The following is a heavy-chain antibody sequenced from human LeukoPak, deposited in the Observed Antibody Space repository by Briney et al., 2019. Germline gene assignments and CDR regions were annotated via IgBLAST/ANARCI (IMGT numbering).Heavy chain of an antibody. V-gene: IGHV1-24*01. Sequence: GASVKVSCKVSGYTLTELSMHWVRQAPGKGLKWMGGFDLKDGETIYAQKFQGRVTMTEDTSTDTAYMELSSLRSEDTAVYYCATPGRRYYYYSMDVWGKGTTVTVSS. CDR1: GYTLTELS. CDR2: FDLKDGET. CDR3: ATPGRRYYYYSMDV. J-gene: IGHJ6*03.